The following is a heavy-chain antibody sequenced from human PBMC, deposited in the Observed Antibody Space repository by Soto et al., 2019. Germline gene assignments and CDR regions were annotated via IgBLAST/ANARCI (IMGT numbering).Heavy chain of an antibody. V-gene: IGHV4-30-4*01. CDR2: NYYGGST. CDR3: ASGSTVINTLDF. Sequence: QVQLQESGPGLVKPSQTLSLTCTVSGGSITSGXYYWSWIRQPPGKGLEWVGYNYYGGSTYYNPSLESRITISLDTAKNQFSLELTSVTAADTAVYYCASGSTVINTLDFWGQGTLVTVSS. CDR1: GGSITSGXYY. D-gene: IGHD4-17*01. J-gene: IGHJ4*02.